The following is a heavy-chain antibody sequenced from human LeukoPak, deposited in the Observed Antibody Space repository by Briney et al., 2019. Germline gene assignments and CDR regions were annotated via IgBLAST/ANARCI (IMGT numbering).Heavy chain of an antibody. CDR2: IYYSGST. CDR1: GGSISSYY. CDR3: ARDDGDIFDY. V-gene: IGHV4-59*12. Sequence: PSETLSLTCAVSGGSISSYYWSWLRQPPGKGLEWIGYIYYSGSTNYNPSLKSRVTISVDTSKNQFSLKLSSVTAADTAVYYCARDDGDIFDYWGQGTLVTVSS. J-gene: IGHJ4*02. D-gene: IGHD4-17*01.